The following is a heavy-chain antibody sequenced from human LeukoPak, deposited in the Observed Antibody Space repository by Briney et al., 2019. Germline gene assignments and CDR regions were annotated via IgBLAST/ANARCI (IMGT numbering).Heavy chain of an antibody. CDR3: ARDGLGSVYFYC. D-gene: IGHD2-2*03. J-gene: IGHJ4*02. CDR1: GFTVSSNY. Sequence: LSCAASGFTVSSNYMSCIPQHPGRGLERIWYIYYSGSTYYKPPLTSRDTISVDTSKNQCSLKLSSVTAADTAVYYCARDGLGSVYFYCWGQGTLVTVS. CDR2: IYYSGST. V-gene: IGHV4-31*02.